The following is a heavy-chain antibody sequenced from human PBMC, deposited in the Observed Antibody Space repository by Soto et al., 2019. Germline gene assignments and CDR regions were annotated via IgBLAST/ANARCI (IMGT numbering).Heavy chain of an antibody. V-gene: IGHV4-59*08. CDR2: IYYSGST. CDR1: GGSISSYY. Sequence: SETLSLTCTVSGGSISSYYWSWIRQPPGKGLEWIGYIYYSGSTNYNPSLKSRVTISVDTSKNQFSLKLSSVTAADTAVYYCARLYYGSGSYFYRNWFDPWGQGTLVTVSS. J-gene: IGHJ5*02. CDR3: ARLYYGSGSYFYRNWFDP. D-gene: IGHD3-10*01.